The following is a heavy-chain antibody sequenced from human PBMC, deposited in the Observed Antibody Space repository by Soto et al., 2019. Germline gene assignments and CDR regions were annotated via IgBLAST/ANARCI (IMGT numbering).Heavy chain of an antibody. CDR1: GFTFSNAW. D-gene: IGHD6-6*01. J-gene: IGHJ6*02. V-gene: IGHV3-15*07. Sequence: GGSLRLSCAASGFTFSNAWMNWVRQAPGKGLEWEGRIKSKTDGGTTDYVAPVKGRFTISRDDSKNTLYLQMNSLKTEDTAVYFCSTEGGSSSGDDYYYYGMDVWGQGTTVTVSS. CDR2: IKSKTDGGTT. CDR3: STEGGSSSGDDYYYYGMDV.